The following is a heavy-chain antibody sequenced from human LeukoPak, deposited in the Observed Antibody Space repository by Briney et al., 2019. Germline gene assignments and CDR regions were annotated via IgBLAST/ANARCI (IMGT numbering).Heavy chain of an antibody. J-gene: IGHJ4*02. D-gene: IGHD1-1*01. V-gene: IGHV3-30*02. CDR2: IRYDGSNN. CDR3: AKGKLRLTTEGGDYFDY. Sequence: HPGGSLRLSCAASGFTFSSYAMSWVRQAPGKGLEWVAFIRYDGSNNYYADSVKGRFTISRDNSKNTLYLQMNSLRAEDTAVYYCAKGKLRLTTEGGDYFDYWGQGTLVTVSS. CDR1: GFTFSSYA.